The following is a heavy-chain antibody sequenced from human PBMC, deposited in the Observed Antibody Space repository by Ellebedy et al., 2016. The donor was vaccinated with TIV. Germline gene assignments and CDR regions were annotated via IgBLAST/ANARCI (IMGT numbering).Heavy chain of an antibody. CDR1: GYTFNTYG. D-gene: IGHD3-9*01. Sequence: AASLKVSCKASGYTFNTYGISWVRQAPGQGLEWMGWMSAYNGNTNYEQKLQGRVTMTTDTSTSTAYMELRSLRSDDTAVYYCARDRSHIFTGYSDDDYWGQGTLVTVSS. CDR2: MSAYNGNT. V-gene: IGHV1-18*01. CDR3: ARDRSHIFTGYSDDDY. J-gene: IGHJ4*02.